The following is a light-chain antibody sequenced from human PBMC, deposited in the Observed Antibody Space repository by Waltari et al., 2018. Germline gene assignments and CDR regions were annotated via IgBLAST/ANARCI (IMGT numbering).Light chain of an antibody. V-gene: IGLV1-44*01. J-gene: IGLJ1*01. CDR3: AAWDDNVNGPI. CDR2: GND. Sequence: QSVLTQPPSASGTPGQRVTISCSGTRSNIGDNAVSWYHQVPRAAPKLLIYGNDQRPSGVPGRYSGSRSGTSASLVINGVQSEDEGDFYCAAWDDNVNGPIFGAGTRVTVL. CDR1: RSNIGDNA.